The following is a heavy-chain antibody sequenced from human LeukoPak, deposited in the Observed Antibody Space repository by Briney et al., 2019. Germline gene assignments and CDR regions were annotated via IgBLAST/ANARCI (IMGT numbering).Heavy chain of an antibody. CDR3: ARDSTLSSSREPDAFDI. V-gene: IGHV4-4*07. Sequence: SETLSLTCTVSGGSISSYYWSWIRQPAGKGLEWIGRIYTSGSTNYNPSLKSRVTMSVDTSKNQFSLKLSSVTAVDTAVYYCARDSTLSSSREPDAFDIWGQGTMVTVSS. J-gene: IGHJ3*02. D-gene: IGHD6-13*01. CDR2: IYTSGST. CDR1: GGSISSYY.